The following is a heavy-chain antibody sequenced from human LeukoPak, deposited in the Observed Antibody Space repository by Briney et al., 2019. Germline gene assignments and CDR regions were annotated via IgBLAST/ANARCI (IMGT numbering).Heavy chain of an antibody. V-gene: IGHV1-69*04. D-gene: IGHD6-6*01. J-gene: IGHJ4*02. CDR1: GYTFTSYG. Sequence: ASVKVSCKASGYTFTSYGISWVRQAPGQGLEWMGRIIPILGIANYAQKFQGRVTITADKSTSTAYMELSSLRSEDTAVYYCALRYSSSYYFDYWGQGTLVTVSS. CDR3: ALRYSSSYYFDY. CDR2: IIPILGIA.